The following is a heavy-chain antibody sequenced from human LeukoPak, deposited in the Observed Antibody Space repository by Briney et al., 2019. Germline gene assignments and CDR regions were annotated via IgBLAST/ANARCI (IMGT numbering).Heavy chain of an antibody. CDR1: GFTFSSYA. CDR2: ISGSAYST. CDR3: ARNTSGFKLGDAFDI. V-gene: IGHV3-23*01. D-gene: IGHD3-22*01. Sequence: GGSLRLSCAASGFTFSSYAMTWVRQAPGKGLEWISAISGSAYSTSYADSVKGRFTISRDNSKNTFYLQMNSLRDEDTAIYYCARNTSGFKLGDAFDIWGQGTMVTVSS. J-gene: IGHJ3*02.